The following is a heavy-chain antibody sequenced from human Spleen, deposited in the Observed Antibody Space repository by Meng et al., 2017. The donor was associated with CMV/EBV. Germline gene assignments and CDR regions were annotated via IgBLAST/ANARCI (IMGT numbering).Heavy chain of an antibody. J-gene: IGHJ4*02. D-gene: IGHD3-10*01. CDR3: ARAPRYYGSGSYSY. V-gene: IGHV4-34*01. Sequence: QVQLQQWGDGLLKPSGTLSLTCAVYGGSFSGYYWSWIRQPPGKGLEWIGEINHSGSTNYNPSLKSRVTISVDTSKNQFSLKLSSVTAADTAVYYCARAPRYYGSGSYSYWGQGTLVTVSS. CDR1: GGSFSGYY. CDR2: INHSGST.